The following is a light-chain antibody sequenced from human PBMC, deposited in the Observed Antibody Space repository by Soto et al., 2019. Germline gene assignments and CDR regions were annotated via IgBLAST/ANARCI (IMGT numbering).Light chain of an antibody. Sequence: DIQMTQSPSTLSASVGDRVTITCRASQSISSWLAWYQQKPGKAPKLLIYDASSLESGVPSRFSGSGSGTDFTLTISSLQPDDFATYYCQQYNSYHIAFGQGTRLEIK. CDR2: DAS. V-gene: IGKV1-5*01. CDR1: QSISSW. J-gene: IGKJ5*01. CDR3: QQYNSYHIA.